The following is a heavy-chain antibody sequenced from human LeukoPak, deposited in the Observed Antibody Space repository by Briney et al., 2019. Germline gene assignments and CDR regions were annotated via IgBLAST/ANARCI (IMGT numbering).Heavy chain of an antibody. CDR2: IKSKTDGGAA. CDR1: GFIFTHGW. Sequence: GGSLRLSCVASGFIFTHGWTSWVRRAPGKGLEWVGRIKSKTDGGAADYAAPVKGRFTISRDESTNTLYLQMNSLKTEDTGVYYCTTVQTGRFDPWGQGTLVTVSS. J-gene: IGHJ5*02. V-gene: IGHV3-15*01. D-gene: IGHD1-14*01. CDR3: TTVQTGRFDP.